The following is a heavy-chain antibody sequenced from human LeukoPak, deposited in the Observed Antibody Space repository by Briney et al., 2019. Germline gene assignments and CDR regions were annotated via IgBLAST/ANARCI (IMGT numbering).Heavy chain of an antibody. CDR2: IYPGDSDT. D-gene: IGHD5-24*01. CDR1: GYSFTSYW. CDR3: ARWGPGWQPFKQNDY. Sequence: GESLKISCKGSGYSFTSYWIGWVRQMPGKGLEWMGIIYPGDSDTRYSPSFQGQVTISADKSISTAYLQWSSLKASDTAMYYCARWGPGWQPFKQNDYWGQGTLVTVSS. V-gene: IGHV5-51*01. J-gene: IGHJ4*02.